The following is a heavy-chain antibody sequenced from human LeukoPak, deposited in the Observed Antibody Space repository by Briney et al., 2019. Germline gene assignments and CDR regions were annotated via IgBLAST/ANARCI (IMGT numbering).Heavy chain of an antibody. D-gene: IGHD6-19*01. Sequence: PGGSLRLSCAASGFTFSSYSMNWVRQAPGKGLEWVSSISSSSSYIYYADSVKGRFTISGDNAKNSLYLQMNSLRAEDTAVYYCASFLATERSSGWWILDYWGQGTLVTVSS. J-gene: IGHJ4*02. V-gene: IGHV3-21*01. CDR2: ISSSSSYI. CDR1: GFTFSSYS. CDR3: ASFLATERSSGWWILDY.